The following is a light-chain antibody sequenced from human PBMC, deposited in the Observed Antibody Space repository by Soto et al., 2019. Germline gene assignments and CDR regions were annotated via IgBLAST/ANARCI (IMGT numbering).Light chain of an antibody. CDR3: QQYTNTNNPWM. V-gene: IGKV1-5*01. J-gene: IGKJ1*01. CDR2: XAS. CDR1: QTISTW. Sequence: DIQMTQSPPTLSASVGDRVTITCRASQTISTWMAWYQQKPGKAPKLLVYXASTLQSGVASRLSGSGSGTEFTLIISGLQPDDSATYYCQQYTNTNNPWMFGQGTKVDIK.